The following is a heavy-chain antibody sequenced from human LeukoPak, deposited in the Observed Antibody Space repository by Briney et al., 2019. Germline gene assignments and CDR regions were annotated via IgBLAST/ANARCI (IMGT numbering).Heavy chain of an antibody. CDR2: IYYSGST. J-gene: IGHJ4*02. CDR3: ARGSSYFDY. Sequence: SETLSLTCTVSGGSISGYYWSWIRQPPGKGLEWIGYIYYSGSTNYNPSLKSRVTMSLDTSKNQFSLRLTSVTAADTAVYYCARGSSYFDYWGQGTLVTVSS. V-gene: IGHV4-59*01. CDR1: GGSISGYY.